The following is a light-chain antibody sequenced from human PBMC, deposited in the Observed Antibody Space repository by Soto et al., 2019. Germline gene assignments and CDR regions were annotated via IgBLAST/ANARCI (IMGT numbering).Light chain of an antibody. V-gene: IGLV2-14*01. CDR1: SSDVGGYNY. J-gene: IGLJ1*01. CDR3: SSYTTSSTYV. CDR2: DVS. Sequence: QSALTQPASVSGSPGQSITISCTGTSSDVGGYNYVSWYQQHPGKAPKRMISDVSNRHSGVSNRFSGSKSGNTASLTISGLQTEDEADYYCSSYTTSSTYVFGTGTKLTVL.